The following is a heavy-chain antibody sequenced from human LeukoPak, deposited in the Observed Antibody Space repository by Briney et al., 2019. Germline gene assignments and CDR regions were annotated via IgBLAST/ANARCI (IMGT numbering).Heavy chain of an antibody. CDR2: IIPIFGTA. J-gene: IGHJ2*01. Sequence: AASVKVSCKASGGTFSSYAISWVRQAPGQGLEWMGRIIPIFGTANYAQKFQGRVTITTDESTSTAYVELSSLRSEDTAVYYCAADFAAAGTTEYFDLWGRGTLVTVSS. CDR3: AADFAAAGTTEYFDL. CDR1: GGTFSSYA. D-gene: IGHD6-13*01. V-gene: IGHV1-69*05.